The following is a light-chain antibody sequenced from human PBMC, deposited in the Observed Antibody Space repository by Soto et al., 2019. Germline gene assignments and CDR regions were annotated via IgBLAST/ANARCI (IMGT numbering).Light chain of an antibody. CDR1: QRIFDRSYDKKS. CDR3: QQYYSLPLT. CDR2: WAT. Sequence: IVMTMSLDFMAVSLGERATMNCKSSQRIFDRSYDKKSLAWSQQKPGQPPKLLIYWATARESGVPDRFSGSGSETDFTLTISSMQAEDAAVYYCQQYYSLPLTSGPGTKVDIK. V-gene: IGKV4-1*01. J-gene: IGKJ3*01.